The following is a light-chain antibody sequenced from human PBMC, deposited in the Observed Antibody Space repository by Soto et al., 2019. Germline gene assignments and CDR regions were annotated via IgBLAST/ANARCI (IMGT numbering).Light chain of an antibody. V-gene: IGLV2-8*01. Sequence: QSVLTQPPSASGSPGQSVTISCTGTSSDVGGFHYVSWYQQYPGKAPKLMIFEVSKRPSGVPDRFSGSKSGNTASLTVSGLQAEDEADYYCSSYAGSNNWVFGGGTQLTVL. CDR1: SSDVGGFHY. CDR3: SSYAGSNNWV. J-gene: IGLJ7*01. CDR2: EVS.